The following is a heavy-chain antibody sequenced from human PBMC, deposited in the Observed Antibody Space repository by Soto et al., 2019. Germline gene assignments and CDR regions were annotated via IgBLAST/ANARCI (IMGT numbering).Heavy chain of an antibody. Sequence: GGSLRLSCAASGFTFSSYWMSWVRQAPGKGLEWVANIKQDGGEKYYVDSVKGRFTISRDNAKNSLYLQMNSLRAEDTAVYYCARLGYCSSTSCYYGWFDHWGQGTLVTVSS. J-gene: IGHJ5*02. CDR1: GFTFSSYW. CDR2: IKQDGGEK. D-gene: IGHD2-2*01. CDR3: ARLGYCSSTSCYYGWFDH. V-gene: IGHV3-7*03.